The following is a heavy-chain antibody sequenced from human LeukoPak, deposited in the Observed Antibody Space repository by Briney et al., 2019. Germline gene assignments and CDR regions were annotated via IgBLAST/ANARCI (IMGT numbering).Heavy chain of an antibody. CDR1: GYTFTTYA. D-gene: IGHD5-24*01. CDR2: ITPSGGT. J-gene: IGHJ4*02. CDR3: ARDRYGDGFAHFDY. V-gene: IGHV1-2*02. Sequence: ASVKVSCRSSGYTFTTYAMHWVRQAPGQGLEWMGWITPSGGTNYPQKFQGRVAITRGTSITTAYMDLSRLTSDDTAVYYCARDRYGDGFAHFDYWGQGALVTVSS.